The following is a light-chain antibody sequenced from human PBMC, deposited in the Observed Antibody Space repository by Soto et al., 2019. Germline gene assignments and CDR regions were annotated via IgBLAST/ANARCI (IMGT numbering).Light chain of an antibody. Sequence: EIVMTQSPATLSVSPGGRATLSCRASQSISDTLAWYQQKPGQAPRLLIYSASRGATGFPARFSGSGSGTEFTLTSSSLQSEDFAVYYCQQDNNLPQTFGQGTKVDI. CDR3: QQDNNLPQT. CDR2: SAS. J-gene: IGKJ1*01. CDR1: QSISDT. V-gene: IGKV3-15*01.